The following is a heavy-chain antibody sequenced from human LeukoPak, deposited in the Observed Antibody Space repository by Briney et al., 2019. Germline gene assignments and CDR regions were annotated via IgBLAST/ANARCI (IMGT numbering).Heavy chain of an antibody. CDR3: ARDESSSWYAYFQH. CDR2: INAGNGNT. J-gene: IGHJ1*01. V-gene: IGHV1-3*01. D-gene: IGHD6-13*01. Sequence: GYTFTXYAMHWVXQAPGQRLEWMGWINAGNGNTKYSQKFQGRVTITRDTSASTAYMELSSLRSEDTAVYYCARDESSSWYAYFQHWGQGTLVTVSS. CDR1: GYTFTXYA.